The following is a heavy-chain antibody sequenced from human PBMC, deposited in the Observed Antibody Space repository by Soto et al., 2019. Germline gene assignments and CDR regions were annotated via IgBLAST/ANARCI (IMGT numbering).Heavy chain of an antibody. CDR3: GRLKEGATIFDY. Sequence: PSETLSLTCDVSGDTISTGGYTWAWIRQPPGKGLEWIGYIYYSGSTNYNPSLKSRVTISVDTSKNQFSLKLSSVTAADTAVYYCGRLKEGATIFDYWGQGTLVTVSS. D-gene: IGHD1-26*01. J-gene: IGHJ4*02. CDR2: IYYSGST. V-gene: IGHV4-61*05. CDR1: GDTISTGGYT.